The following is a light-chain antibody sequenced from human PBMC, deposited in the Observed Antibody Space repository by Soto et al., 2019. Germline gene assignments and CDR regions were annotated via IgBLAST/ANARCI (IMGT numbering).Light chain of an antibody. Sequence: EIVMTQSPATLSVSPGERATLSCRASQSVSSNLAWYQQKPGQAPRLLIYGASTRATRIPARFSGSGSGTEFTLTISSLQSEDFAGYYFQQYNNWPPYTFGQGTKPEIK. CDR3: QQYNNWPPYT. V-gene: IGKV3-15*01. CDR2: GAS. CDR1: QSVSSN. J-gene: IGKJ2*01.